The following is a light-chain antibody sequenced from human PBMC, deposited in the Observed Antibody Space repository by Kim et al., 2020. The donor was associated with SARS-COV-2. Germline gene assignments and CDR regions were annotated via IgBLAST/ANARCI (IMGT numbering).Light chain of an antibody. Sequence: NFMLTQPHAVSESPGKTVTISCTRSSGSIDDNYVQWYQQRPGGVPTTVIYEDDQRPSGVSDRFSGSIDNSSNSASLTISGLRIEDEAYYYCQSYNRDNVLFGGGTQRTV. V-gene: IGLV6-57*04. J-gene: IGLJ2*01. CDR2: EDD. CDR1: SGSIDDNY. CDR3: QSYNRDNVL.